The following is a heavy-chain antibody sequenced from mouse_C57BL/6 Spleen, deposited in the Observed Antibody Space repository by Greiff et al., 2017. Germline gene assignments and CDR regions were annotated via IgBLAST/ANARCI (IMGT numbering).Heavy chain of an antibody. CDR1: GYTFTSYW. J-gene: IGHJ4*01. D-gene: IGHD1-1*01. V-gene: IGHV1-7*01. Sequence: QVHVKQSGAELAKPGASVKLSCKASGYTFTSYWMHWVKQRPGQGLEWIGYINPSSGYTKYNQKFKDKATLTADKSSSTAYMQLSSLTYEDSAVYYCARKTTVVADAMDYWGQGTSVTVSS. CDR3: ARKTTVVADAMDY. CDR2: INPSSGYT.